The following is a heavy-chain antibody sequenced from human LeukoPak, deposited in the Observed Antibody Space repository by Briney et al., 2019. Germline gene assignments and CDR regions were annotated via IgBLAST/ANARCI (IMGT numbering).Heavy chain of an antibody. CDR3: ARVPQGGSNPNWFDP. D-gene: IGHD2-15*01. Sequence: SVKVSCKASGDTFSDYAISWVRQAPGPGLEWMGRITPILRLANYAQKFQGRVTITADKSTSTVYMELSSLRSEDTAVYYCARVPQGGSNPNWFDPWGQGTLVTVSS. V-gene: IGHV1-69*04. J-gene: IGHJ5*02. CDR2: ITPILRLA. CDR1: GDTFSDYA.